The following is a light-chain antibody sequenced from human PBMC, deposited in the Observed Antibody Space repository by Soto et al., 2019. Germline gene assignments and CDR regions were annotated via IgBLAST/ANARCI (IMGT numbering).Light chain of an antibody. J-gene: IGKJ3*01. Sequence: ETVLTQSPGTLSLSPGESATLSCRASQTVSSNYLAWYQQKPGQAPRLLIYGTSSRATGIPDRFSGSGSGTDFTLTISRLEPEDFAVYYCQQYSSSTAVTFGHGTKVDIK. V-gene: IGKV3-20*01. CDR1: QTVSSNY. CDR3: QQYSSSTAVT. CDR2: GTS.